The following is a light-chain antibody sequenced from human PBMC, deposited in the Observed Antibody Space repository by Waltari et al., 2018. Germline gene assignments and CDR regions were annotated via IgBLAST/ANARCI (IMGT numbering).Light chain of an antibody. V-gene: IGLV1-44*01. CDR1: SSNIGRNS. CDR2: RGD. Sequence: QSLLTQPPSISGAPGQRVTISCSGGSSNIGRNSVNWYAQVPGTTPKLLMYRGDQRPAGVSDRCSGSKSGNTASLTIFGLQSEDEADYYCCSYAGLGIYVFGTGTKVTVL. CDR3: CSYAGLGIYV. J-gene: IGLJ1*01.